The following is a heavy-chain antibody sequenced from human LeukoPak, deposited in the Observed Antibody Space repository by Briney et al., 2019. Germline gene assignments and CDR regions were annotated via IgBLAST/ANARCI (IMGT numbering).Heavy chain of an antibody. J-gene: IGHJ4*02. D-gene: IGHD3-9*01. CDR3: ARDHDWAFDL. CDR2: ISSNSSKI. V-gene: IGHV3-48*02. CDR1: GFTFSVYS. Sequence: GGSLRLSCAASGFTFSVYSMNWVRQAPGKGLEWLSYISSNSSKISYADSVKGRFTTSRDNAKNSLYLQMNALRYEDTAIYYCARDHDWAFDLWGQGTLVTVSS.